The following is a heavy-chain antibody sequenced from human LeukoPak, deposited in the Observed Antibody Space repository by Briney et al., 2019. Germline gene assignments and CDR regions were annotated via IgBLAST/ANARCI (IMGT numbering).Heavy chain of an antibody. D-gene: IGHD2-15*01. Sequence: GGSLRLSCAASGFTLSRHWMYWVRQAPGKGLEWVANIKQDGSAKPYVDPVKGRFTISRDNAKNSLFLQMNSLRVEDTAVYYCARDNGWSADFWGQGTLVTVSS. J-gene: IGHJ4*02. V-gene: IGHV3-7*03. CDR2: IKQDGSAK. CDR1: GFTLSRHW. CDR3: ARDNGWSADF.